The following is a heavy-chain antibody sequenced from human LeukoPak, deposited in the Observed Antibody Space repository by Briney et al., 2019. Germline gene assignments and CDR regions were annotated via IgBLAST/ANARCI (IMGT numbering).Heavy chain of an antibody. J-gene: IGHJ5*02. V-gene: IGHV4-38-2*02. CDR3: ARGVRGNFFDP. D-gene: IGHD3-10*01. Sequence: SETLSLTCTVSGYSISSAHYWGWIRQPPGKGLEWIGSIYHSGSTYYNPSLKSRVTISVDTSKNQFSLKLSSVTAADTAVYYCARGVRGNFFDPWGRGTLVTVSS. CDR2: IYHSGST. CDR1: GYSISSAHY.